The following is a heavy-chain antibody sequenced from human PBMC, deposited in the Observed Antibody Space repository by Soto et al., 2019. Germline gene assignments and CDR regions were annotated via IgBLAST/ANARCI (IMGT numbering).Heavy chain of an antibody. V-gene: IGHV1-69*12. CDR3: ARVGWNGGEDY. Sequence: QVQLVQSGAEVKKPGSSVKVSCKASGGTFSSYAISWVRQAPGQGLEWRGGISPIFGTANYAQKFQGRVTITADEATSTAYIELSSLSSEDTAVYYCARVGWNGGEDYWCQGTLGTVSS. J-gene: IGHJ4*02. CDR2: ISPIFGTA. CDR1: GGTFSSYA. D-gene: IGHD1-1*01.